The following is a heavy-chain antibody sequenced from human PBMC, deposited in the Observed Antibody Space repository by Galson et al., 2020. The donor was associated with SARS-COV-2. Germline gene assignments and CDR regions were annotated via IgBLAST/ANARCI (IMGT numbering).Heavy chain of an antibody. CDR1: GGSFSGYY. J-gene: IGHJ6*02. CDR3: ARGVGYCSSTSCYWYYYYGMDV. Sequence: SETLSLTCAVYGGSFSGYYWRWIRQPPGKGLEWIGEINHSGSTNYNPSLKSRVTISVDTSKNQFSLKLSSVTAADTAVYYCARGVGYCSSTSCYWYYYYGMDVWGQGTTVTVSS. V-gene: IGHV4-34*01. D-gene: IGHD2-2*01. CDR2: INHSGST.